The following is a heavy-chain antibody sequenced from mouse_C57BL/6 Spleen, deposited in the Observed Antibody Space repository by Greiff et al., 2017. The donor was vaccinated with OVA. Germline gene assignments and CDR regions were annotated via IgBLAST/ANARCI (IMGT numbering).Heavy chain of an antibody. Sequence: QVQLQQPGAELVMPGASVKLSCKASGYTFTSYWMPWVKQRPGQGLEWIGEIDPSDSYTNYNQKLKGKSTFTVDKSYNTVYMQLSSLTSEDSAGYNCARYGNYSNYEAMDYWGQGTSVTVSS. CDR2: IDPSDSYT. D-gene: IGHD2-5*01. V-gene: IGHV1-69*01. J-gene: IGHJ4*01. CDR3: ARYGNYSNYEAMDY. CDR1: GYTFTSYW.